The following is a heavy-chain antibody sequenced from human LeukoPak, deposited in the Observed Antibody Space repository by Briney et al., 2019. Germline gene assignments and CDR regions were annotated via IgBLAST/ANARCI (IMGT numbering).Heavy chain of an antibody. CDR1: GFNFDDYA. J-gene: IGHJ4*02. Sequence: PGGSLRLPCAASGFNFDDYAMQWVRQAPGKGLEWVSGISWNSGSIGYADSVKGRFTISRDNAKNSLYLQMNSLRTEDTALYYCAKDISPVEGAFDYWGQGTLVTVSS. V-gene: IGHV3-9*01. D-gene: IGHD1-26*01. CDR2: ISWNSGSI. CDR3: AKDISPVEGAFDY.